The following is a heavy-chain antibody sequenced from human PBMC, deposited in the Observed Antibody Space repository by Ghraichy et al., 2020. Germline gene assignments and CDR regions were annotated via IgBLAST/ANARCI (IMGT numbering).Heavy chain of an antibody. Sequence: GGSLRLSCAASGFTVSSNYMSWVRQAPGKGLEWVSVIYSGGSTYYADSVKGRFTISRDNSKNTLYLQMNSLRAEDTAVYYCARVLSSSWYLSYWGQGTLVTVSS. CDR1: GFTVSSNY. V-gene: IGHV3-66*01. CDR3: ARVLSSSWYLSY. D-gene: IGHD6-13*01. J-gene: IGHJ4*02. CDR2: IYSGGST.